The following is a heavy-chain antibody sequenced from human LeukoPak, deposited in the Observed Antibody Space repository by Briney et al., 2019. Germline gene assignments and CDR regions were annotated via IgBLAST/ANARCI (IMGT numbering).Heavy chain of an antibody. Sequence: PSGTLSLTCTVSGGSISSYYWSWIRQPAGKGLEWIGRIYTSGSTNYSPSLKSRVTMSVDTSKNQFSLKLSSVTAADTAVYYCARQSTVTKGVGYYYYYMDVWGKGTTVTVSS. CDR1: GGSISSYY. J-gene: IGHJ6*03. D-gene: IGHD4-17*01. V-gene: IGHV4-4*07. CDR3: ARQSTVTKGVGYYYYYMDV. CDR2: IYTSGST.